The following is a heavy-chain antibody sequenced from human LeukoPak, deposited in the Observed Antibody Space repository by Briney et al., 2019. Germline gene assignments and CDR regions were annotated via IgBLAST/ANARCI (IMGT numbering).Heavy chain of an antibody. CDR2: IIPIFGTA. D-gene: IGHD6-19*01. Sequence: SVKVSCKASGGTFSSYAISWVRQAPGQGLEWMGGIIPIFGTANYAQKFQGRVTITADKSTSTAYMELRSPRSDDTAVYYCARVVAVAKYYYYMDVWGKGTTVTVSS. J-gene: IGHJ6*03. CDR3: ARVVAVAKYYYYMDV. CDR1: GGTFSSYA. V-gene: IGHV1-69*06.